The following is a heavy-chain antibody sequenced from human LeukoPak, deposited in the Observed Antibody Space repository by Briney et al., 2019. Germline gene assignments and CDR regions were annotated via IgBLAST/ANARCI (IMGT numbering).Heavy chain of an antibody. Sequence: SQTLSLTCTVSGGSISSGGYYWSWIRQHPGKGLGWIGYIYYSGSTYYNPSLKSRVTISVDTSKNQFSLKLSSVTAADTAVYYCAREVGVSGYYMDVWGKGTTVTVSS. D-gene: IGHD5/OR15-5a*01. CDR1: GGSISSGGYY. V-gene: IGHV4-31*03. CDR2: IYYSGST. J-gene: IGHJ6*03. CDR3: AREVGVSGYYMDV.